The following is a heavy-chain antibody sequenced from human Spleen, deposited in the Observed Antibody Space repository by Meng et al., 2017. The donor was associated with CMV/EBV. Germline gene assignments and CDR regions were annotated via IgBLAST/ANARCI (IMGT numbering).Heavy chain of an antibody. Sequence: SRFTFSTACLAWFRQAPGKGLEWVVRIRGKTDVETASYAAPVKGRFTISRDDSNNTVSLQMNSLKTEDTAVYYCTTRIHEYSTWFDPWGQGILVTVSS. CDR3: TTRIHEYSTWFDP. CDR1: RFTFSTAC. D-gene: IGHD6-13*01. V-gene: IGHV3-15*01. J-gene: IGHJ5*02. CDR2: IRGKTDVETA.